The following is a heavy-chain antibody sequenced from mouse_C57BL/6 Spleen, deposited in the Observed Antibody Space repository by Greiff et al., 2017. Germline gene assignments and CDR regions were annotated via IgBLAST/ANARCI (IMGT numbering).Heavy chain of an antibody. V-gene: IGHV1-39*01. D-gene: IGHD2-4*01. J-gene: IGHJ4*01. CDR3: ARREGYDYDNYAMDY. CDR2: INPNYGTT. Sequence: VQLKESGPELVKPGASVKISCKASGYSFTDYNMNWVKQSNGTSLEWIGVINPNYGTTSYNQKFKGKATLTVDQSSSTAYMQLNSLTSEDSAVYYCARREGYDYDNYAMDYWGQGTSVTVSS. CDR1: GYSFTDYN.